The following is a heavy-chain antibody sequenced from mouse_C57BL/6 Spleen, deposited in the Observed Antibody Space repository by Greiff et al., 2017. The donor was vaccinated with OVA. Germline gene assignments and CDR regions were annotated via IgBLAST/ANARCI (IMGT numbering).Heavy chain of an antibody. CDR3: AREGGRGYDGGFAY. CDR2: IDPSDSYT. V-gene: IGHV1-50*01. J-gene: IGHJ3*01. CDR1: GYTFTSYW. Sequence: QVQLQQPGAELVKPGASVKLSCKASGYTFTSYWMQWVKQRPGQGLEWIGEIDPSDSYTNYNQKFKGKATLTVDTSSSTAYMQLSSLTSEDSAVYDCAREGGRGYDGGFAYWGQGTLVTVSA. D-gene: IGHD2-2*01.